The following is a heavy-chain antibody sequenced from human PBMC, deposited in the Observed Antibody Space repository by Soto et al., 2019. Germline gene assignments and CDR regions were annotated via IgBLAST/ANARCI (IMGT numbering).Heavy chain of an antibody. CDR2: ISNSGGST. CDR3: AKDRGCSGGSCFRGQDY. V-gene: IGHV3-23*01. CDR1: GLSFASFA. J-gene: IGHJ4*02. D-gene: IGHD2-15*01. Sequence: GGSLRLSXTTSGLSFASFALTWVRQAPGKGLEWVSGISNSGGSTYYADSVKGRFTISRDNSKNTLYLQMNSLRAEDTAVYYCAKDRGCSGGSCFRGQDYWGQGTQVTVSS.